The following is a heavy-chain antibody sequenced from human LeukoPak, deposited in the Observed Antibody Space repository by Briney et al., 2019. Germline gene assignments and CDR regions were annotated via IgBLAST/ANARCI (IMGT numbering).Heavy chain of an antibody. CDR2: IYNSGSI. Sequence: SETLSLTCAVSGSSINTGYYWGWIRQSPGKGLEWIGSIYNSGSIYYNPSLKSRVTISVDTSKNQFSLKLTSVTAADTGVYYCARDDEMANTAFDIRGQGTMVTVSS. V-gene: IGHV4-38-2*02. CDR1: GSSINTGYY. D-gene: IGHD5-24*01. CDR3: ARDDEMANTAFDI. J-gene: IGHJ3*02.